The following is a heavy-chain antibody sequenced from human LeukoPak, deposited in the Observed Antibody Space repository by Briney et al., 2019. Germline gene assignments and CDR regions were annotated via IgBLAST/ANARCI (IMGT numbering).Heavy chain of an antibody. CDR3: ARGNYFVY. D-gene: IGHD1-26*01. V-gene: IGHV3-9*01. CDR1: GFTFDDYA. J-gene: IGHJ4*02. CDR2: ISWNSGSI. Sequence: GGSLRLSCAASGFTFDDYAMHWVRQAPGKGLEWVSGISWNSGSIGYADSVKGRFTISRDNAKNSLYLQMNSLRAEDTAVYYCARGNYFVYWGQGTLVTVSS.